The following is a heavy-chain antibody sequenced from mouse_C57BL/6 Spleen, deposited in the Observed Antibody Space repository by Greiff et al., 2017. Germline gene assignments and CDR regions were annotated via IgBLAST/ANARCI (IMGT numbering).Heavy chain of an antibody. CDR1: GYTFTNYW. J-gene: IGHJ4*01. V-gene: IGHV1-63*01. D-gene: IGHD1-1*01. CDR3: ARGRYCGSCYAMDY. CDR2: IYPGGGYT. Sequence: QVQLQQSGTELVRPGTSVKMSCKASGYTFTNYWIGWVKQRPGHGLEWIGDIYPGGGYTNYNEKFKGKATVTADKSSSTAYMQFSSLTSEDSAIYFYARGRYCGSCYAMDYWGQGTSVTVSS.